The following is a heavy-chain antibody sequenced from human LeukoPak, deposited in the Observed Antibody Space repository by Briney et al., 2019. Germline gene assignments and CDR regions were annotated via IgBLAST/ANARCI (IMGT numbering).Heavy chain of an antibody. CDR1: GFTFSTYA. CDR2: ISSNGGTT. Sequence: GGSLRLSCSASGFTFSTYAVHWVRQAPGKGLEYVSGISSNGGTTYYADSVKGRFTISRDNSKNTLYLQMSSLRAEDTAVYYCARGCYYERSGYCPFDYWGPGTLVTVSS. CDR3: ARGCYYERSGYCPFDY. D-gene: IGHD3-22*01. J-gene: IGHJ4*02. V-gene: IGHV3-64D*06.